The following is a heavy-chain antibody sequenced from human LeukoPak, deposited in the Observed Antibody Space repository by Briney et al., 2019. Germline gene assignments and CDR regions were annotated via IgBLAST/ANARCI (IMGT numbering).Heavy chain of an antibody. CDR3: ARESYSSSWYDDAFDI. J-gene: IGHJ3*02. CDR2: IYYSGTT. CDR1: GGSISSSSYY. Sequence: PSETLSLTCTVSGGSISSSSYYWGWIRQPPGKGLEWIGNIYYSGTTYYNPSLESRVTISVDTSKNQFSLKLSSVTAADTAVYYCARESYSSSWYDDAFDIWGQGTMVTASS. D-gene: IGHD6-13*01. V-gene: IGHV4-39*07.